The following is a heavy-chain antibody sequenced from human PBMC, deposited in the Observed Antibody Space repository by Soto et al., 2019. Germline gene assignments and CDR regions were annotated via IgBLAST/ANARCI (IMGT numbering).Heavy chain of an antibody. CDR1: GGSINSGDYY. V-gene: IGHV4-30-4*01. D-gene: IGHD4-17*01. Sequence: QVQLQESGPGLVKPTQTLSLTGTVSGGSINSGDYYWSWIRQPPGKDLERIGYIYYSGSTYYNPSLKSRVSISADTSKNQFSLKLSSVTAADTAVYYCARAKGLVTVTTSWFDPWGQGTLVTVSS. CDR2: IYYSGST. J-gene: IGHJ5*02. CDR3: ARAKGLVTVTTSWFDP.